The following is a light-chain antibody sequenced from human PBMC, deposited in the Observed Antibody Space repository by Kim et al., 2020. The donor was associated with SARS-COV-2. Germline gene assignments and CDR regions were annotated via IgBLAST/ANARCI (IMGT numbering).Light chain of an antibody. CDR3: QAWDSSTHV. CDR1: KLGDKY. Sequence: SYELTQPPSVSVSPGQTASITCSGDKLGDKYACWYQQKPGQYPVLVIYQDSKRPSGIPERFSGSNSGNTATLTISGTQAMVEADYYCQAWDSSTHVFGTG. CDR2: QDS. J-gene: IGLJ1*01. V-gene: IGLV3-1*01.